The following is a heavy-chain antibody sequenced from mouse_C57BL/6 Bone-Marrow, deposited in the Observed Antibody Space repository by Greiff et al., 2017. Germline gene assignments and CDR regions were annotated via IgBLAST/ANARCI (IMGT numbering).Heavy chain of an antibody. CDR2: ISSGGDYI. J-gene: IGHJ1*03. CDR3: TRGVYYGSSPWYFDV. CDR1: GFTFSSYA. Sequence: EVNVVESGEGLVKPGGSLKLSCAASGFTFSSYAMSWVRQTPEKRLEWVAYISSGGDYIYFADTVKGRFTISRDNARNTLYLQMSSLKSEDTAMYYCTRGVYYGSSPWYFDVWGTGTTVTVSS. V-gene: IGHV5-9-1*02. D-gene: IGHD1-1*01.